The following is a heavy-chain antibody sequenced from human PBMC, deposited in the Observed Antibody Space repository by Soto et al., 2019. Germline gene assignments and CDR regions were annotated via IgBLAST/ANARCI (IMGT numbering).Heavy chain of an antibody. CDR2: INHSGST. V-gene: IGHV4-34*01. J-gene: IGHJ4*02. CDR1: GGSFSGYY. Sequence: SETLSLTCAVSGGSFSGYYWSWIRQPPGKGLEWIGEINHSGSTNYNPSLESRVTISVDTSKNQFFLKLSYVTGAETAVYYCARGCGGECYVPLDYWGQGTMVTVSS. CDR3: ARGCGGECYVPLDY. D-gene: IGHD2-21*01.